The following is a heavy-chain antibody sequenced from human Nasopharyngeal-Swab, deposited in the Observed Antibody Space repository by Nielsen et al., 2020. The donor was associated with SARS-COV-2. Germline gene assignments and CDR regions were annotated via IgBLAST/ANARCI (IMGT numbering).Heavy chain of an antibody. CDR2: IWYDGSNK. J-gene: IGHJ6*02. CDR3: ARDGAKWFGELHSYYYGMDV. Sequence: WIRQPPGKGLEWVAVIWYDGSNKYYADSVKGRFTISRDNSKNTLYLQMNSLRAEDTAVYYCARDGAKWFGELHSYYYGMDVWGQGTTVTVSS. D-gene: IGHD3-10*01. V-gene: IGHV3-33*01.